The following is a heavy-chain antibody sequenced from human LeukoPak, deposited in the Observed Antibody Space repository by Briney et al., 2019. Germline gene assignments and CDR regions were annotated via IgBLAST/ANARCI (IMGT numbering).Heavy chain of an antibody. CDR3: ARHYSNYVHFDY. Sequence: SETLSLTCAVSGYSISSGYYWGWIRQPPGKGLEWIGSIYHSGSTYYNPSLKSRVTMSVDTSKNQFSLKLSSATAADTAVYYCARHYSNYVHFDYWGQGTLVTVSS. CDR1: GYSISSGYY. V-gene: IGHV4-38-2*01. J-gene: IGHJ4*02. CDR2: IYHSGST. D-gene: IGHD4-11*01.